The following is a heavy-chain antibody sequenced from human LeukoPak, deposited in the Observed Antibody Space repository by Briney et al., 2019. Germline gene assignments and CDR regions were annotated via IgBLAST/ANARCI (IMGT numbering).Heavy chain of an antibody. D-gene: IGHD2/OR15-2a*01. CDR2: ISWDGGST. CDR1: GFTFDDST. J-gene: IGHJ4*02. CDR3: AGSLPLYY. Sequence: GGSLRLSCAASGFTFDDSTMNWVRQAPGKGLEWVCLISWDGGSTYYADSVKGRFTVSRDNSKNSLYLQMNSLTIEDTALYYCAGSLPLYYWGQGTLVTVSS. V-gene: IGHV3-43*01.